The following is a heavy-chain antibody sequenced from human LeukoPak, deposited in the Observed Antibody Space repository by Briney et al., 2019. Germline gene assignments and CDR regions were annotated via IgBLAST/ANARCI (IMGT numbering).Heavy chain of an antibody. J-gene: IGHJ4*02. CDR1: GESFPITGAS. CDR3: VRGNYNFEY. CDR2: TYYRSPWYY. V-gene: IGHV6-1*01. D-gene: IGHD5-24*01. Sequence: SQTVSLTFSISGESFPITGASGNWISQSPSRGLEWVGSTYYRSPWYYEDALSVNSLIIVPHHTAKNPFSLQLNSVTPEDTAVYYCVRGNYNFEYWGQGTLVTVSS.